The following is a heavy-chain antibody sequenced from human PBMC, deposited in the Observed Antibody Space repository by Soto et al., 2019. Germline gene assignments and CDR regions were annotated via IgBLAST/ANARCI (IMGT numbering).Heavy chain of an antibody. CDR1: GYTFSSYA. Sequence: QVQLVQSGAEEKKPGASVKVSCKASGYTFSSYAMHWVRQAPGQRLEWMGWINAGNGNTKYSQKCQGRVTITRDTSASTAYMELSRLRSEDTAVYYCARGGPTIDYWGQGTLVTVSS. CDR2: INAGNGNT. D-gene: IGHD3-10*01. V-gene: IGHV1-3*05. CDR3: ARGGPTIDY. J-gene: IGHJ4*02.